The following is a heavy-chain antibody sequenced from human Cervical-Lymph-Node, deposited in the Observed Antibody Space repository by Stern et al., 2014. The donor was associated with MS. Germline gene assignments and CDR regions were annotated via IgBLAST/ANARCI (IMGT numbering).Heavy chain of an antibody. CDR3: AREVAGHRLGMMDV. CDR2: INPSGGST. Sequence: DQLVESGAEVKKPGASVKVSCKASGYTFTNYYIHWVRQAPGQGLEWMGIINPSGGSTSYAQKFQGRVTMTRDTSTSTVYMELSRLRSEDTAVYYCAREVAGHRLGMMDVWGQGTTVTVSS. V-gene: IGHV1-46*01. D-gene: IGHD6-19*01. CDR1: GYTFTNYY. J-gene: IGHJ6*02.